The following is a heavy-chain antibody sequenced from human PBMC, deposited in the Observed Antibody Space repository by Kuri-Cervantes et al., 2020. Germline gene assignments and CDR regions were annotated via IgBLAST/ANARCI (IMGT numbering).Heavy chain of an antibody. CDR1: GGSISSSY. V-gene: IGHV4-59*08. Sequence: SETLSLTCTVSGGSISSSYWNWIRQPPGKGLEWIGYIYYSGSTNYNPSLKSRVTISVDTSKNQFSLKLSSVTAADTAVYYCARVGYSSGNYYFDYWGQGTLVTVSS. CDR3: ARVGYSSGNYYFDY. D-gene: IGHD6-19*01. J-gene: IGHJ4*02. CDR2: IYYSGST.